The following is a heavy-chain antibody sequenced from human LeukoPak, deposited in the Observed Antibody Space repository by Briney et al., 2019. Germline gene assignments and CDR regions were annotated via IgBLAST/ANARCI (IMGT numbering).Heavy chain of an antibody. Sequence: ASVKVSCKASGYTFTSYGISWVRQAPGQGLEWMGWISAYNGNTNYAQKLQGRVTMTTDTSTSTAYMELRSLRSDDTAVYYCARTVAITYGEGWFDPWGQGTLVTVSP. V-gene: IGHV1-18*01. CDR2: ISAYNGNT. J-gene: IGHJ5*02. D-gene: IGHD4-17*01. CDR1: GYTFTSYG. CDR3: ARTVAITYGEGWFDP.